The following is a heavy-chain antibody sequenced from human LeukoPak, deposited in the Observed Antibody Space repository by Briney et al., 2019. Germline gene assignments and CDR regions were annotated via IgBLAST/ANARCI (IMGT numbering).Heavy chain of an antibody. D-gene: IGHD3-10*01. V-gene: IGHV1-69*06. J-gene: IGHJ5*02. CDR3: AADRLRSMVRGVLRSLEGFDP. CDR1: GYTFTSYG. Sequence: GASVKVSCKASGYTFTSYGISWVRQAPGQGLEWMGGIIPIFGTANYAQKFQGRVTMTEDTTTDTAYLELSSLRSEDTAVYYCAADRLRSMVRGVLRSLEGFDPWGQGTLVTVSS. CDR2: IIPIFGTA.